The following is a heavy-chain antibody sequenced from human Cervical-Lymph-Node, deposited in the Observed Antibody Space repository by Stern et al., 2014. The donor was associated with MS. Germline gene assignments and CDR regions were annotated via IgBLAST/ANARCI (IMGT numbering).Heavy chain of an antibody. CDR2: IYYSGST. J-gene: IGHJ4*02. CDR1: GGSISNYY. Sequence: QVQLQESGPGLAKPSETLSLTCTVSGGSISNYYWSWIRQPPGKGLEWIGYIYYSGSTNYNPSLKSRVAMSVDTSKDPVSLNLNSVTAADTGVYYCARRGTTGIDYWGQGTLVTVSS. D-gene: IGHD4-17*01. V-gene: IGHV4-59*08. CDR3: ARRGTTGIDY.